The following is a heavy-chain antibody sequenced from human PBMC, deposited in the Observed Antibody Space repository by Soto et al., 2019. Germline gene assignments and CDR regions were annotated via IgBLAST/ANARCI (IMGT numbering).Heavy chain of an antibody. CDR2: INPSGGST. J-gene: IGHJ4*02. Sequence: ASVKVSCKASGYTFTSYYMHWVRQAPGQGLEWMGIINPSGGSTSYAQKFQGRVTMTRDTSTSTVYMELSSLRSEDTAVYYCARAPAYYYDSSGYYRYWGQGTLVTVSS. CDR1: GYTFTSYY. D-gene: IGHD3-22*01. CDR3: ARAPAYYYDSSGYYRY. V-gene: IGHV1-46*01.